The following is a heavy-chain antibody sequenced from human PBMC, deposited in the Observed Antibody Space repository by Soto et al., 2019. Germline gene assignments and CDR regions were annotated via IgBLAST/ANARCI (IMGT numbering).Heavy chain of an antibody. CDR2: ITSVGTYV. CDR1: GFGFSSYS. V-gene: IGHV3-21*01. D-gene: IGHD3-3*01. CDR3: ARDPSTTIFGVVPFMDV. J-gene: IGHJ6*02. Sequence: EVRLVESGGGLVRPGGSLRLSCVGSGFGFSSYSMHWVRQAPGKGLEWVSSITSVGTYVYYADSVEGRFTISRDNAKQSVYLEMSGLRVEDTAIYYCARDPSTTIFGVVPFMDVWGQGTTVTFS.